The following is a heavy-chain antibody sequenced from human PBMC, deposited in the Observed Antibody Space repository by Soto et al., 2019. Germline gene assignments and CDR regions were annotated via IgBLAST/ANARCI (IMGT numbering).Heavy chain of an antibody. V-gene: IGHV1-69*13. CDR1: GGTFSSYA. J-gene: IGHJ6*02. CDR2: IIPIFGTA. CDR3: ARDRRGLLDFWSGSYGMDV. Sequence: ASVKVSCKASGGTFSSYAISWVRQAPGQGLEWMGGIIPIFGTANYAQKFQGRVTITADESTSTAYMELSSLRSEDTAVYYCARDRRGLLDFWSGSYGMDVWGQGTTVTVS. D-gene: IGHD3-3*01.